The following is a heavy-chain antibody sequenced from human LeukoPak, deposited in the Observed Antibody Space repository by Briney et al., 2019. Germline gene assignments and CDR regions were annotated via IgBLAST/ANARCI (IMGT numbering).Heavy chain of an antibody. CDR3: ARGSSSRGGHYYYYGMDV. V-gene: IGHV1-69*13. CDR2: IIPIFGTA. Sequence: SVKVSCKASGGTFISYAISWVRQAPGQGLEWMGGIIPIFGTANYAQKFQGRVTITADESTSTAYMELSSLRSEDTAVYYCARGSSSRGGHYYYYGMDVWGQGTTVTVSS. J-gene: IGHJ6*02. D-gene: IGHD3-10*01. CDR1: GGTFISYA.